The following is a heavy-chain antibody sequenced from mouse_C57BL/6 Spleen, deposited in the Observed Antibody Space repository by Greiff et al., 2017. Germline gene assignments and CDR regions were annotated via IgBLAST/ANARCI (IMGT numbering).Heavy chain of an antibody. V-gene: IGHV1-69*01. J-gene: IGHJ1*03. CDR1: GYTFTSYW. CDR3: ARLDYENFDV. CDR2: IDPSDSYT. Sequence: VQLQQPGAELVMPGASVKLSCKASGYTFTSYWMHWVKQRPGQGLEWIGEIDPSDSYTNYNQKFKGKSTLTVDKSSSTAYMQLSSLTSEDSAVYYWARLDYENFDVWGTGTTVTVSS. D-gene: IGHD2-4*01.